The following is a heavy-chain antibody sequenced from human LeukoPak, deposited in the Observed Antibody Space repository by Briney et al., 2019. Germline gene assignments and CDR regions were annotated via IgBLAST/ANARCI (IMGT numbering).Heavy chain of an antibody. Sequence: GGSLRLSCAASGFTFSSYGMSWVRQAPGKGLEWVSVIYSGGSTYYADSVKGRFTISRDNSKNTLYLQMNSLRAEDTAVYYCAGLPAYYYDTSGFYFDYWGQGTLVTVSS. CDR2: IYSGGST. V-gene: IGHV3-66*04. J-gene: IGHJ4*02. CDR3: AGLPAYYYDTSGFYFDY. D-gene: IGHD3-22*01. CDR1: GFTFSSYG.